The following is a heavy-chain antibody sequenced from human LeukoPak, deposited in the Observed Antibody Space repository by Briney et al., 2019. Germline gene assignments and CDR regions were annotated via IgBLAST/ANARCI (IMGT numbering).Heavy chain of an antibody. Sequence: GGSLRLSCAASGFTFSSYSMNWVRQAPGKGLEWVSSISSSSSYIYYADSVKGRFTISRDNAKNSLYLQMNSLRAEDTAVYYCASLDCSSTRCSDFDYWGQGTLVTVSS. CDR2: ISSSSSYI. CDR3: ASLDCSSTRCSDFDY. D-gene: IGHD2-2*01. V-gene: IGHV3-21*01. J-gene: IGHJ4*02. CDR1: GFTFSSYS.